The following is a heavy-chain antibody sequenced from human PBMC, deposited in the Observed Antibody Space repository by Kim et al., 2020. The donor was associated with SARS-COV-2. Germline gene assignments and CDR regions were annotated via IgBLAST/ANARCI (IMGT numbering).Heavy chain of an antibody. Sequence: GGSLRLSCEASVFTFSNYWMNWVRQGPGKGLVWVSRINSDGGDTHYADSVKGRFTISRDNAESTLHLQLNSPGVEDTAIYYCARGTFQQGFDPWGQGTLVTVSS. J-gene: IGHJ5*02. CDR3: ARGTFQQGFDP. V-gene: IGHV3-74*01. CDR1: VFTFSNYW. CDR2: INSDGGDT.